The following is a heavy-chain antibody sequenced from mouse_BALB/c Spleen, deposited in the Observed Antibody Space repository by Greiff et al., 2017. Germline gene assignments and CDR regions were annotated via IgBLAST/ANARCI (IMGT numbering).Heavy chain of an antibody. V-gene: IGHV3-2*02. CDR2: ISYSGST. CDR1: GYSITSDYA. J-gene: IGHJ3*01. CDR3: ARGGGWFAY. Sequence: EVQLQQSGPGLVKPSQSLSLTCTVTGYSITSDYAWNWIRQFPGNKLEWMGYISYSGSTSYNQSLKSRISITRDTSKNQFFLRLNSVTTEDTATYYCARGGGWFAYWGQGTLVTVSA.